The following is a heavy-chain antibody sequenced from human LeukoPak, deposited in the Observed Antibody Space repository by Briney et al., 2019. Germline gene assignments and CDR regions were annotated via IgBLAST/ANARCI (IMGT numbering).Heavy chain of an antibody. J-gene: IGHJ4*02. D-gene: IGHD3-10*01. CDR2: IIPIFGIA. CDR3: ASEDYGSGRNKYYFDY. V-gene: IGHV1-69*04. Sequence: SVKVFSKASGGTFSSYAISWVRQAPGQGLEWMGRIIPIFGIANYAQKFQGRVTITADKSTSTAYMELSSLRSEDTAVYYCASEDYGSGRNKYYFDYWGQGTLVTVSS. CDR1: GGTFSSYA.